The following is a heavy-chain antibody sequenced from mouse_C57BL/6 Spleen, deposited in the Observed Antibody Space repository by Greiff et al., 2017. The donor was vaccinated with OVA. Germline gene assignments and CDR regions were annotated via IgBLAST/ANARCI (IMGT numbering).Heavy chain of an antibody. CDR2: IYPGDGDT. CDR1: GYAFSSSW. Sequence: QVQLQQSGPELVKPGASVKISCKASGYAFSSSWMNWVKQRPGKGLEWIGRIYPGDGDTNYNGKFKGKATLTADKSSSTAYMQLSSLTSEDSAVYVCARKGAYSNYGDFAYWGQGTLVTVSA. J-gene: IGHJ3*01. CDR3: ARKGAYSNYGDFAY. D-gene: IGHD2-5*01. V-gene: IGHV1-82*01.